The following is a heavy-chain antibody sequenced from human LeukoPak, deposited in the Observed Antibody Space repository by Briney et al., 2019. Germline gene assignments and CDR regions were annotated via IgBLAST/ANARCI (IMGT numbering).Heavy chain of an antibody. D-gene: IGHD3-9*01. V-gene: IGHV1-69*06. CDR2: IIPIFGTA. J-gene: IGHJ6*03. Sequence: ASVKVSCKASGGTFSSYAISWVRQAPGQGLEWMGGIIPIFGTANYAQKFQGRVTITADKSTSTAYMELSSLRSEDTAVYYCARRVLLYDILTAYSRYYYYYMDVWGRGTTVTISS. CDR3: ARRVLLYDILTAYSRYYYYYMDV. CDR1: GGTFSSYA.